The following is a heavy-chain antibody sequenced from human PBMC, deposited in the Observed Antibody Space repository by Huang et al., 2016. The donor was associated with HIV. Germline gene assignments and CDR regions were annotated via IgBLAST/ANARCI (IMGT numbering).Heavy chain of an antibody. Sequence: QVQLVQSGAEVKKPGASVRVSCKASGYNFTSYYMHWVRQAPGQGLGWRGIINSIGGSTTYAQKFQGRVTMTRDTSTSTVYMELSNLRSEDTAVYYCARERRGFGMDVWGKGTTVTVSS. CDR3: ARERRGFGMDV. V-gene: IGHV1-46*03. J-gene: IGHJ6*04. CDR1: GYNFTSYY. CDR2: INSIGGST.